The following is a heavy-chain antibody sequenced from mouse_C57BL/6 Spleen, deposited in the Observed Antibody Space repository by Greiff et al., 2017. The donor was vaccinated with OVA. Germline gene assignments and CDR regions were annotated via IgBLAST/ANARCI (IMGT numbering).Heavy chain of an antibody. J-gene: IGHJ1*03. CDR2: ISYSGST. Sequence: EVQLQQSGPGLAKPSQTLSLTCSVTGYSITSDYWNWIRKFPGNKLEYMGYISYSGSTYYNPSLKSRISITRDTSKNQYYLQLNSVTTEDTATYYCARIPYYYGSSYGYFDVWGTGTTVTVSS. D-gene: IGHD1-1*01. V-gene: IGHV3-8*01. CDR3: ARIPYYYGSSYGYFDV. CDR1: GYSITSDY.